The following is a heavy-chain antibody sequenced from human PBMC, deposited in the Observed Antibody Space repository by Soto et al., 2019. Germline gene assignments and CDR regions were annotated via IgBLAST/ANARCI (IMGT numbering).Heavy chain of an antibody. Sequence: SLRLSCAASGFTFSNYGMHWVRQAPGKGLEWVAVISYDGSNKYYADSVKGRFTTSRDNSKNTLYLQMNSLRAEDTAVYYCAKDLGSGSYLFDAFDIWGQGTMVTVS. V-gene: IGHV3-30*18. CDR1: GFTFSNYG. CDR2: ISYDGSNK. J-gene: IGHJ3*02. D-gene: IGHD1-26*01. CDR3: AKDLGSGSYLFDAFDI.